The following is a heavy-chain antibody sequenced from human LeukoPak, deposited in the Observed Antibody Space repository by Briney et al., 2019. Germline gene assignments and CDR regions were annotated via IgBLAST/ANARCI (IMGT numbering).Heavy chain of an antibody. CDR1: GFTFRSFG. D-gene: IGHD6-13*01. CDR3: ANALRHNSSWYYQH. V-gene: IGHV3-23*01. Sequence: PGGSLRLSCAASGFTFRSFGMTWVRQAPGKGLEWVSGITASSGTTYYADSVKGRFTISRDNSKNTLYLQMNSLRAEDAAVYYCANALRHNSSWYYQHWGQGTLVTVSS. CDR2: ITASSGTT. J-gene: IGHJ1*01.